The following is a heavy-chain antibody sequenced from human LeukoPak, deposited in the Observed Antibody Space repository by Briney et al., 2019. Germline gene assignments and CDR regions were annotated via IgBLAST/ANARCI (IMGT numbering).Heavy chain of an antibody. J-gene: IGHJ4*02. CDR1: GFTFSSYW. CDR2: INSDGSST. D-gene: IGHD2-15*01. V-gene: IGHV3-74*01. CDR3: ARGYCSGTACDLDY. Sequence: GGSLRLSCAASGFTFSSYWMHWVRQAPGKGLVWVSRINSDGSSTSYADSVKGRFTISRDNAKNTLYLQINSLRAEDTAVYYCARGYCSGTACDLDYWGQGTLVTVSS.